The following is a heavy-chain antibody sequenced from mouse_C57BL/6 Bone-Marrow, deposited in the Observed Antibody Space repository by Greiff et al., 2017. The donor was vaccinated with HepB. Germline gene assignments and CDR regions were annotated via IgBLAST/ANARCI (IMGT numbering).Heavy chain of an antibody. D-gene: IGHD2-13*01. CDR2: INPNTGGT. Sequence: EVQLQQSGPELVKPGASVKLSCKASGYTFTDYNMDWVKQSHGKGLEWIGDINPNTGGTIYNQKFKGKATLTVDKSSSTAYMELRSLTSEDTAVYYCVTTFGYWGQGTTLTVSS. CDR3: VTTFGY. V-gene: IGHV1-18*01. J-gene: IGHJ2*01. CDR1: GYTFTDYN.